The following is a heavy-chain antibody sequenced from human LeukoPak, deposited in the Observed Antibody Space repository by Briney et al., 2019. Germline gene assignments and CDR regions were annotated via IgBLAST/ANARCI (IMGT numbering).Heavy chain of an antibody. CDR3: ARDLYSSSWYPPYYGMDV. V-gene: IGHV3-33*01. CDR1: GFTFSSYG. J-gene: IGHJ6*02. D-gene: IGHD6-13*01. CDR2: IWYDGSNK. Sequence: GGSLRLSCAASGFTFSSYGMHWVRQAPGKGLEWVAVIWYDGSNKYYADSVKGRFTISRDNSKNTLYLQMNSLRAEDTAVYYCARDLYSSSWYPPYYGMDVWGQGTTVTVSS.